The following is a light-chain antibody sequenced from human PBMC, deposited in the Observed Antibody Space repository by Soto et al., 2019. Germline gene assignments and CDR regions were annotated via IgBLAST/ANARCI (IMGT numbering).Light chain of an antibody. CDR2: KAS. CDR1: QSISTW. Sequence: DIQMTQSPSTLSASVGDRVTITCRASQSISTWLAWYQQKPGKAPKLLIYKASSLEGGVPSRFSGSGSGTEVNITCSSLQPDDFATYYCQQYRTYPLAFGGGTTVDIK. V-gene: IGKV1-5*03. CDR3: QQYRTYPLA. J-gene: IGKJ4*01.